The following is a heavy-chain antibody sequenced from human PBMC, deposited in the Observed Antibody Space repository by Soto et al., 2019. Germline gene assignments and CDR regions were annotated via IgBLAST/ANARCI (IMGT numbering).Heavy chain of an antibody. CDR3: AKDRIRVFGVVGPRYGMDV. V-gene: IGHV3-30*18. D-gene: IGHD3-3*01. J-gene: IGHJ6*02. Sequence: PGGSLRLSCAASGFTFSSYGMHWVRQAPGKGLEWVAVISYDGSNKYYADSVKGRFTISRDNSKNTLYLQMNSLRAEDTAVYYCAKDRIRVFGVVGPRYGMDVWGQGTTVTVSS. CDR1: GFTFSSYG. CDR2: ISYDGSNK.